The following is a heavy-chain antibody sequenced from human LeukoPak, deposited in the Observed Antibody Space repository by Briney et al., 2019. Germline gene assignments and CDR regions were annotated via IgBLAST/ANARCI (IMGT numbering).Heavy chain of an antibody. CDR3: ATDVVVAATRAFDI. CDR1: GGSISSSSYY. Sequence: TSETLSLTCTVSGGSISSSSYYWGWIRQPPGKGLEWIGSIYYSGSTYYNPSLKSRVTISVDTSKNQFSLKLSSVTAADTAVYYCATDVVVAATRAFDIWGQGTMVTVSS. J-gene: IGHJ3*02. D-gene: IGHD2-15*01. CDR2: IYYSGST. V-gene: IGHV4-39*07.